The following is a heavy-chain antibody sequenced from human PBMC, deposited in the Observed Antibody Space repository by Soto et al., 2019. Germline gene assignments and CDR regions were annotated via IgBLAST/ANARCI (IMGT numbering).Heavy chain of an antibody. J-gene: IGHJ4*02. CDR3: ARLGGSYAVPHFDY. CDR1: GDSISSGDYY. D-gene: IGHD1-26*01. Sequence: PSETLSLTCTVSGDSISSGDYYWTWIRQPPGKGLEWMGYIYYSGTTTNYNPSLKSRVTLSVDTSKNQFSLKLSSVTAADTAVYYCARLGGSYAVPHFDYWAQGTLVTVSS. CDR2: IYYSGTTT. V-gene: IGHV4-61*08.